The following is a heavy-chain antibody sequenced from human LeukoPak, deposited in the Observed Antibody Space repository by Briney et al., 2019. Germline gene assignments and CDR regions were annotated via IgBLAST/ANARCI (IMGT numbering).Heavy chain of an antibody. D-gene: IGHD2-15*01. CDR2: INWNGGST. J-gene: IGHJ4*02. V-gene: IGHV3-20*04. CDR3: TRKTPGRAPFDY. Sequence: GGSLRLSCAASGFTFDDYGMTWVRQAPGKGLEWVSGINWNGGSTRYPDSVRGRFTISRDNSKNTLYLQMDSLRAEDTAIYYCTRKTPGRAPFDYWGQGTLVTVSS. CDR1: GFTFDDYG.